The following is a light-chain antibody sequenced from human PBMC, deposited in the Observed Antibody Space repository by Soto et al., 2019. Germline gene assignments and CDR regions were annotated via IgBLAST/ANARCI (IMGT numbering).Light chain of an antibody. Sequence: EIVLTQSPGTLSLSPGERATLSCRASQSVSSSYLAWYQQKSGQAPSLLVYGASSRATGIPDRFSGSGSGPDFSLTISRLETEDFEVYYCEQYGSSPWTFGQGTKVEIK. CDR2: GAS. CDR1: QSVSSSY. V-gene: IGKV3-20*01. CDR3: EQYGSSPWT. J-gene: IGKJ1*01.